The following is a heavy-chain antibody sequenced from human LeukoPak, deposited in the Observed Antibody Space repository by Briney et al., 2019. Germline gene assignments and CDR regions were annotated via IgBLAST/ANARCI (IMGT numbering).Heavy chain of an antibody. D-gene: IGHD5-24*01. CDR3: AKKRDAFDI. CDR1: GFTFSGYA. CDR2: LTDSGGTT. Sequence: GGSLRLSCVASGFTFSGYAMGWVRQAPGKRPEWVSSLTDSGGTTYYVDSVKGRFTISRDNSKNTLYLHMNSLRAEDTAMYYCAKKRDAFDIWGQGTVVAVSS. J-gene: IGHJ3*02. V-gene: IGHV3-23*01.